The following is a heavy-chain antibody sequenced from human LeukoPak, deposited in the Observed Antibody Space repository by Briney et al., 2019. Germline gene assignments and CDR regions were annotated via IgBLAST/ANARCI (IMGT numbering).Heavy chain of an antibody. CDR2: IYSGGST. CDR1: GFTVSSNY. CDR3: ARGGQRTAAAGTLDY. V-gene: IGHV3-53*01. J-gene: IGHJ4*02. Sequence: GGSLRLSCAASGFTVSSNYMSWVRQAPGKGLEWVSVIYSGGSTYYADSVKGRFTISRDNSKNTLYLQMNSLRAEDTAVYYCARGGQRTAAAGTLDYWGQGTLVTVSS. D-gene: IGHD6-13*01.